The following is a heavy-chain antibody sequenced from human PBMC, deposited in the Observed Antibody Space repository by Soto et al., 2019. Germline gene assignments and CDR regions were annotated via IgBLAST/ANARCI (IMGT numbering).Heavy chain of an antibody. V-gene: IGHV3-23*01. CDR3: AKDRSSCSPYYFDY. J-gene: IGHJ4*02. CDR2: IRGSGGST. CDR1: KFTFIGYA. D-gene: IGHD6-19*01. Sequence: PWGSLRLSCAASKFTFIGYAMTWVRHAPAKSRESVSAIRGSGGSTYYAHSVKIRLTISRYNSKTTLYLQMNSLRAEDTAVYYCAKDRSSCSPYYFDYWGQGTLVTVSS.